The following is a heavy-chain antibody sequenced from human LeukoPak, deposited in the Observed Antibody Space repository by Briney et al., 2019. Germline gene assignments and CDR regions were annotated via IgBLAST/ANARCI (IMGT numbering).Heavy chain of an antibody. D-gene: IGHD6-19*01. CDR2: ISSSSSYI. J-gene: IGHJ4*02. Sequence: PGGSLRLSCAASGFTFSSYSMNWVRQAPGKGLEWVSSISSSSSYIYYADSVKGRFTISRDNVKNSLYLQMNSLRAEDTAVYYCARHIQQWLDQSPPPNDYWGQGTLVTVSP. CDR1: GFTFSSYS. V-gene: IGHV3-21*01. CDR3: ARHIQQWLDQSPPPNDY.